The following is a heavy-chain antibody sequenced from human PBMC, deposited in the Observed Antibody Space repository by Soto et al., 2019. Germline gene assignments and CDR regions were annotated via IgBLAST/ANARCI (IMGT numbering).Heavy chain of an antibody. D-gene: IGHD3-3*01. CDR3: ASTWSGYYYFDS. CDR2: ISYDGSNR. Sequence: GGSLRLSYAASGFTFSTYGMHWVRQAPGKGLEWVAVISYDGSNRYYGDSVKGRFTISRDNSKNTLYLQMNSLRAEDTAVYYCASTWSGYYYFDSWGQGTLVTVSS. V-gene: IGHV3-30*03. J-gene: IGHJ4*02. CDR1: GFTFSTYG.